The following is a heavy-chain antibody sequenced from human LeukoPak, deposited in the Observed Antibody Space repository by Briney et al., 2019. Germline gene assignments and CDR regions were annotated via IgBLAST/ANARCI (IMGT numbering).Heavy chain of an antibody. CDR3: ARDRLRYQNSCWFDP. J-gene: IGHJ5*02. CDR2: FNPNGGGT. CDR1: GYTFTRYY. V-gene: IGHV1-2*02. D-gene: IGHD3-9*01. Sequence: ASVKVCCKASGYTFTRYYMHWVRQAPGQGREGLGWFNPNGGGTNYAQKFQGRVTMTRDTSISTAYMELSRLRSDDTAVYYCARDRLRYQNSCWFDPWGQGTLVTVSS.